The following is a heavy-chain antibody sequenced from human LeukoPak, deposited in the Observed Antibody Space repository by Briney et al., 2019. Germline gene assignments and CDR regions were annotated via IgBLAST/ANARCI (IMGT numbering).Heavy chain of an antibody. J-gene: IGHJ4*02. V-gene: IGHV4-30-4*02. CDR3: ARGYSSSWYGVDY. Sequence: SETLSLTCTVSGGSISSGDYYWSWIRQPPGKGLEWIGYIYYSGSTYYNPSLKSRVTISVDTSKNQFSLKLSSVTASDTAVYYCARGYSSSWYGVDYWGQGTLVTVSS. CDR1: GGSISSGDYY. D-gene: IGHD6-13*01. CDR2: IYYSGST.